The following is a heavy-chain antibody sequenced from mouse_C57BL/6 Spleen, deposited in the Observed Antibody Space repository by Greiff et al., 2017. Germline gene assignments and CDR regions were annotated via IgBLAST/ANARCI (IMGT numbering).Heavy chain of an antibody. CDR1: GYTFTSYW. Sequence: QVQLQQPGAELVMPGASVKLSCKASGYTFTSYWMHWMKQRPGQGLEWIGEIDPSDSYTNYNQKFKGKSTLTVDKSSSTAYMQLSSLTSEDSAVYYCARGGQYYFDYWGQGTTLTVSS. CDR2: IDPSDSYT. J-gene: IGHJ2*01. V-gene: IGHV1-69*01. CDR3: ARGGQYYFDY.